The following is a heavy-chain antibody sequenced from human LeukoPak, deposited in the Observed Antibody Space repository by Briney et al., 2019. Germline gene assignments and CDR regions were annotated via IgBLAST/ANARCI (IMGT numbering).Heavy chain of an antibody. Sequence: TLSLTCTVSGGSISSGSYYWSWIRQPAGKGLEWIGRIYTSGSTNYNPSLKSRVTISVDTSKNQFSLKLSSVTAADTAVYYCARVLRGMTTVGCYYYYMDVWGKGTTVTISS. CDR2: IYTSGST. J-gene: IGHJ6*03. V-gene: IGHV4-61*02. CDR1: GGSISSGSYY. D-gene: IGHD4-11*01. CDR3: ARVLRGMTTVGCYYYYMDV.